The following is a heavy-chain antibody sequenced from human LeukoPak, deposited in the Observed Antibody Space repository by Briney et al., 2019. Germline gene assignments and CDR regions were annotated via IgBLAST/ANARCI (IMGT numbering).Heavy chain of an antibody. D-gene: IGHD6-13*01. V-gene: IGHV3-21*04. CDR2: ISSSSSYI. CDR3: AKGRIAAAGTTEYFQH. J-gene: IGHJ1*01. Sequence: KAGGSLRLSCAASGFTFSSYSMNWVRQAPGKGLEWVSSISSSSSYIYYADSVKGRFTISRDNAKNSLYLQMNSLRAEDTAVYYCAKGRIAAAGTTEYFQHWGQGTLVTVSS. CDR1: GFTFSSYS.